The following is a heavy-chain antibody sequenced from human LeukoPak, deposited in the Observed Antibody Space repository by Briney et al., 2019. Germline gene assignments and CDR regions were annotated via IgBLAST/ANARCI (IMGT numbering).Heavy chain of an antibody. Sequence: GGSLRLSCAASGFSFRNYAMSWVRQAPGKGLEWVSSISDSGGATYYADSVKGRFTISRDNSRNTLYLQLNSLGADDTAVYYCAKIAPWGAVTTTDGFDYWSQGTLVTVSS. J-gene: IGHJ4*02. CDR3: AKIAPWGAVTTTDGFDY. CDR2: ISDSGGAT. CDR1: GFSFRNYA. D-gene: IGHD4-17*01. V-gene: IGHV3-23*01.